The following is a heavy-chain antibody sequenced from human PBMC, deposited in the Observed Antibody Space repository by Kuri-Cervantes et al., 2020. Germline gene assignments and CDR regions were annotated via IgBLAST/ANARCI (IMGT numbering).Heavy chain of an antibody. CDR3: ARVGGRAPIKTGAFDI. CDR1: GFTFSNAW. Sequence: GGSLRLSCAASGFTFSNAWMSWVRQAPGKGLEWVGRIKSKTDGGTTDYAAPVKGRFTISRDDSKNTLYLQMNSLRAEDTALYYCARVGGRAPIKTGAFDIWGQGTMVTVSS. CDR2: IKSKTDGGTT. D-gene: IGHD1-14*01. V-gene: IGHV3-15*05. J-gene: IGHJ3*02.